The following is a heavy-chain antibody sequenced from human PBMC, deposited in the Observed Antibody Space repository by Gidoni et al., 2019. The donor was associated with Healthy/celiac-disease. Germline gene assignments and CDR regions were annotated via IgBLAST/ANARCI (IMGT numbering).Heavy chain of an antibody. CDR3: AKDSVTGTYALLYYGMDV. D-gene: IGHD1-7*01. CDR1: GFTFADYA. CDR2: ISWNSGSI. V-gene: IGHV3-9*01. Sequence: EVQLVESGGGLVQPGRSLRLSCAASGFTFADYAMHWVRQAPGKGLEWVSGISWNSGSIGYADSVKGRFTISRDNAKNSLYLQMNSLRAEDTALYYCAKDSVTGTYALLYYGMDVWGQGTTVTVSS. J-gene: IGHJ6*02.